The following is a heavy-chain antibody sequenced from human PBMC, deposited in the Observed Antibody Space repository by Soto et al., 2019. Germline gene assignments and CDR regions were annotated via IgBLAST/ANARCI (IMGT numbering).Heavy chain of an antibody. Sequence: GASVKVSCKASEYTFTSYYMHWVRQAPGQGLEWMGIINPSGGSTSYAQKFQGRVTMTRDTSTSTVYMELSSLRSEDTAVYYCARTGRRTTPAGGYYYYGMDVWGQGTTVTVS. CDR2: INPSGGST. J-gene: IGHJ6*02. CDR3: ARTGRRTTPAGGYYYYGMDV. CDR1: EYTFTSYY. V-gene: IGHV1-46*01. D-gene: IGHD4-17*01.